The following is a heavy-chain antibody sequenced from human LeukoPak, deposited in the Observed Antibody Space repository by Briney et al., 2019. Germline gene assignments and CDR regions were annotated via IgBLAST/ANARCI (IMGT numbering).Heavy chain of an antibody. Sequence: PGGSLRLSCAASGFTFDTYNFNWVRQAPGKGLEWVASIRSYSSYIRYADSVKGRFTISRDDAKKSLDLQMNSLRAEDTAVYFCARYSEVYYYVDVWGAGTTVIVSS. V-gene: IGHV3-21*01. J-gene: IGHJ6*03. D-gene: IGHD2-21*01. CDR3: ARYSEVYYYVDV. CDR2: IRSYSSYI. CDR1: GFTFDTYN.